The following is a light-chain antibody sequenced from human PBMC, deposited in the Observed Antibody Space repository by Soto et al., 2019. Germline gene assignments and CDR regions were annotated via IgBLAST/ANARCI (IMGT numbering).Light chain of an antibody. CDR1: QSINTW. V-gene: IGKV1-5*03. Sequence: DIQMTQSPSTLSGSVGDRVTITCRASQSINTWLAWYQQKPGEAPKLLIYKASSLEGGVPSRFSGGGSGTEFTLTITSLQPDDFATYYCQQYSTYPYTFGQGTKLEIK. CDR2: KAS. J-gene: IGKJ2*01. CDR3: QQYSTYPYT.